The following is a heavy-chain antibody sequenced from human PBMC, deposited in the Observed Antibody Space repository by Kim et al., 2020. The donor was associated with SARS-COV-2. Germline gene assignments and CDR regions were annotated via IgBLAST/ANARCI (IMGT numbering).Heavy chain of an antibody. V-gene: IGHV4-59*13. CDR2: IYYSGST. D-gene: IGHD3-16*01. CDR1: CGSISSYY. Sequence: SETLSLTCTVSCGSISSYYWSWIRQPPGKGLEWIGYIYYSGSTNYNPSLKSRVTISVDTSKNQFSLKLSSVTAADTAVYYCARDRRGLDYWGQGTLVTVS. J-gene: IGHJ4*02. CDR3: ARDRRGLDY.